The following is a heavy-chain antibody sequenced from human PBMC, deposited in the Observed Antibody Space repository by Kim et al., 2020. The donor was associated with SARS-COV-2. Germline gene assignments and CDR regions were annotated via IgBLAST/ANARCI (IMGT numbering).Heavy chain of an antibody. CDR1: GFTFSSYG. CDR3: ARVSGSYHWYFDL. CDR2: IWYDGSNK. J-gene: IGHJ2*01. D-gene: IGHD1-26*01. V-gene: IGHV3-33*01. Sequence: GGSLRLSCAASGFTFSSYGMHWVRQAPGKGLEWVAVIWYDGSNKYYADSVKGRFTISRDNSKNTLYLQMNSLRAEDTAVYYCARVSGSYHWYFDLWGRGTLVTVSS.